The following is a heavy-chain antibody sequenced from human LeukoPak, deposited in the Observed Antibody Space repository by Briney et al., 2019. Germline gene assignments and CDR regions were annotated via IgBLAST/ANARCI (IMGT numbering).Heavy chain of an antibody. D-gene: IGHD6-13*01. J-gene: IGHJ5*02. CDR3: AKGAAAGKVDWFDP. Sequence: GGSLRLSCAASGFTFSNFAMMWVRQAPGTGLQWVSTITGYGATFYADSVRGRFTIFRDTSMNTLLLQMNSLGAEDTAVYYCAKGAAAGKVDWFDPWGQGTLATVSS. CDR1: GFTFSNFA. V-gene: IGHV3-23*01. CDR2: ITGYGAT.